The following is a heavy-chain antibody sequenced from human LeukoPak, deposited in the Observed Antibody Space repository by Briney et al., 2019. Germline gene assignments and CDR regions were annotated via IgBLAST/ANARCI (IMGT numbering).Heavy chain of an antibody. Sequence: PGGSLRLSCAASGFTFSTYWMHWARQAPGKGLVRVSRINSDGSSTIYADSVKGRFTISRDNAKNTLYLQMNSLRAEDTAVYYCARGGSPPEALGDAFDIWGQGTMVTVSS. D-gene: IGHD1-26*01. CDR2: INSDGSST. J-gene: IGHJ3*02. CDR1: GFTFSTYW. CDR3: ARGGSPPEALGDAFDI. V-gene: IGHV3-74*01.